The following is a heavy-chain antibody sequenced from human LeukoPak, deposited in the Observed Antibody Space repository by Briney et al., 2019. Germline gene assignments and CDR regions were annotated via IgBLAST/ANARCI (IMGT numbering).Heavy chain of an antibody. V-gene: IGHV3-21*01. CDR3: ARDRDDYPYY. J-gene: IGHJ4*02. CDR2: ISSSSSYI. D-gene: IGHD4-11*01. Sequence: GGSLRPSCAASGFTFDDYGMSWVRQAPRKGLEWVSSISSSSSYIYYADSVKGRFTISRDNAKNSLYLQMNSLRAEDTAVYYCARDRDDYPYYWGQGTLVTVSS. CDR1: GFTFDDYG.